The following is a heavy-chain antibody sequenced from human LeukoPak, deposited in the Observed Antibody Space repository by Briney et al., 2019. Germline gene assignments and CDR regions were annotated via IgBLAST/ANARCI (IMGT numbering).Heavy chain of an antibody. Sequence: GGSLRLSRAASGFTFSSYSMNWVRQAPGKGLEWVSSISSSSSYIYYADSVKGRFTISRDNAKNSLYLQMNSLRAEDTAVYYCARDPVPAAAIRGVAPFDYWGQGTLVTVSS. CDR3: ARDPVPAAAIRGVAPFDY. CDR2: ISSSSSYI. J-gene: IGHJ4*02. CDR1: GFTFSSYS. V-gene: IGHV3-21*01. D-gene: IGHD2-2*01.